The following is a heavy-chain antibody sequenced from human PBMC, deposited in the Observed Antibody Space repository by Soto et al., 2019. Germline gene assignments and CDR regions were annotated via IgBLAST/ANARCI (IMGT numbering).Heavy chain of an antibody. CDR2: ISYDGSST. Sequence: PGGSLRLSCVASGFTFSTNGVHWVRQAPGKGLEWVAMISYDGSSTYYADSVKGRFTISRDNSKNTLYLLMDSLRAEDTAVYFCAKDLYSSGWYNYFDPWGPGTPVTVSS. D-gene: IGHD6-19*01. V-gene: IGHV3-30*18. J-gene: IGHJ5*02. CDR1: GFTFSTNG. CDR3: AKDLYSSGWYNYFDP.